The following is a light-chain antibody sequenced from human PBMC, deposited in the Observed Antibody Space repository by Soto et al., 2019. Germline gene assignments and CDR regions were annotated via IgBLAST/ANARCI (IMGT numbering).Light chain of an antibody. CDR2: EVS. Sequence: TQLPYGNGVDRRARSITYKGTSTDVGGYNYVSWYQQHPGKAPKLMIYEVSKRPSGVPDRFSGSKSGNTASLTVSGLQADDEADYYRISYAGSKLLYVFGTGTKVTVL. CDR3: ISYAGSKLLYV. CDR1: STDVGGYNY. V-gene: IGLV2-8*01. J-gene: IGLJ1*01.